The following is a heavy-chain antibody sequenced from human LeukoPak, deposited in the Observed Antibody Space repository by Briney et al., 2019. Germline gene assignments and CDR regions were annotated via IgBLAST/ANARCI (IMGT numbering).Heavy chain of an antibody. Sequence: PSETLSLTCTVSGGSISSYYWSWIRQPPGKGLEWIGYIYYSGSTNYNPSLKSRVTISVDTSKNQFSLKLSSVTAADTAVYYCARAYSRGYNWFDPWGQGTLVTVSS. CDR1: GGSISSYY. CDR2: IYYSGST. J-gene: IGHJ5*02. V-gene: IGHV4-59*01. CDR3: ARAYSRGYNWFDP. D-gene: IGHD4-11*01.